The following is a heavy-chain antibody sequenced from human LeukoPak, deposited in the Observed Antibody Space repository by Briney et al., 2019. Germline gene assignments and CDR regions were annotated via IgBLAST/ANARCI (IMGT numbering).Heavy chain of an antibody. CDR1: GYTFTGYY. Sequence: GASVKVSCKASGYTFTGYYMHWVRQAPGQGLEWMGWINPNSGGTNYAQKFQGRVTMTRDTSISTAYMELSRLRSEDTAVYYCARGDIVVVPATPDYYYYYMDVWGKGTTVTVSS. D-gene: IGHD2-2*01. CDR3: ARGDIVVVPATPDYYYYYMDV. J-gene: IGHJ6*03. V-gene: IGHV1-2*02. CDR2: INPNSGGT.